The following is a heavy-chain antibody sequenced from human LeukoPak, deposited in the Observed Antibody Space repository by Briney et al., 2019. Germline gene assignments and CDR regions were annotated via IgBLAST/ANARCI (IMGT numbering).Heavy chain of an antibody. Sequence: GGSLRLSCAASGFPLSSYSINWVRQAPGKGLEWVSYINIDSITVNYADSVKGRFTISRDNAKNSLYLQMNSLRAEDTAFYYCAKDTRLDSYYNMDVWGRGTTVTVSS. J-gene: IGHJ6*03. CDR2: INIDSITV. CDR1: GFPLSSYS. CDR3: AKDTRLDSYYNMDV. D-gene: IGHD2-21*01. V-gene: IGHV3-48*04.